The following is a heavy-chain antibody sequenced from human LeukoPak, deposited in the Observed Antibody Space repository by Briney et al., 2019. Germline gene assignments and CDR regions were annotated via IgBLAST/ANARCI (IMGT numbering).Heavy chain of an antibody. J-gene: IGHJ3*02. CDR2: INSDGSST. CDR1: GFTFSSYW. V-gene: IGHV3-74*01. CDR3: ASIMATKPDAFDI. D-gene: IGHD5-24*01. Sequence: PGGSLRLSCAASGFTFSSYWMHWVRQAPGKGLVWVSRINSDGSSTSYADSVKGRFTISRDNAKNTLYLQMNSLRAEDTAVYYCASIMATKPDAFDIWGQGTMVTVSS.